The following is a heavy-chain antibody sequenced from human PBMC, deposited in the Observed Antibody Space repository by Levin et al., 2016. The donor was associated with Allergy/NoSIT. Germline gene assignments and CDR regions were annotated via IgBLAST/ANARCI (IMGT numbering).Heavy chain of an antibody. D-gene: IGHD3-16*01. CDR2: INPRTGGT. J-gene: IGHJ5*02. CDR1: GYTFTDFY. CDR3: VRVRQKISFGGGFDP. Sequence: ASVKVSCKASGYTFTDFYIHWVRQAPGQGLEWMGWINPRTGGTKYAQNFQGRVAMTRDTSISTDYMELSSLRSDDTAIYYCVRVRQKISFGGGFDPWGQGTLVIVSS. V-gene: IGHV1-2*02.